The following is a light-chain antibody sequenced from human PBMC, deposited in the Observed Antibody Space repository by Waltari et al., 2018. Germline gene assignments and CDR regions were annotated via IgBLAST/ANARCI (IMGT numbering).Light chain of an antibody. V-gene: IGKV4-1*01. CDR1: QSVLYSSDNKNY. J-gene: IGKJ1*01. CDR3: QQYYTTPRT. Sequence: DIVMTQSPDSLTVSLGERATINCKSNQSVLYSSDNKNYLTWYQQKPGQPPKLLIYWASTRESGVPDRFSGSGSGTDVTLTISSLQAEDVAVYYCQQYYTTPRTFGQGTKVEIK. CDR2: WAS.